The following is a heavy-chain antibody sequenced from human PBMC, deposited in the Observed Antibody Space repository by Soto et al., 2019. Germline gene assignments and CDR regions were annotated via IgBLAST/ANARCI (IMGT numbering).Heavy chain of an antibody. CDR3: ATEMGATQGPFDN. V-gene: IGHV3-23*01. D-gene: IGHD1-26*01. CDR1: VFPFGANA. J-gene: IGHJ4*02. Sequence: GGSLRLSXVVSVFPFGANAMSWVRQAPGKGLEWVSGLSNTGRRTSYADSVKGRFNISRDNSENTVYLQMNSLRVEDTAVYYCATEMGATQGPFDNWGQGTQVTVSS. CDR2: LSNTGRRT.